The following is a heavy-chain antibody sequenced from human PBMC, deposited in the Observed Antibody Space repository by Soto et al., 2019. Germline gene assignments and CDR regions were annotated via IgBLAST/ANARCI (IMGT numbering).Heavy chain of an antibody. J-gene: IGHJ5*01. CDR2: IYYSGNT. D-gene: IGHD1-26*01. V-gene: IGHV4-59*02. CDR3: ARQWDLNNWFDS. Sequence: QVQLQESGPGLVKPSETLSLTCTVSGGSVTTYYWSWIRQPPGKGLEWIGYIYYSGNTNYNPSLKSRFTISLDTSKNQFSLKLSSVTAADTAVYYCARQWDLNNWFDSWGQGTLVTVSS. CDR1: GGSVTTYY.